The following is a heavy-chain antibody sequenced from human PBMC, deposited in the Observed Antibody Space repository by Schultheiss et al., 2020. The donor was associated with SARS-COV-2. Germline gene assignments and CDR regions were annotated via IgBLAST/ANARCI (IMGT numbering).Heavy chain of an antibody. Sequence: GGSLRLSCAASGFTVSSNYMSWVRQAPGKGLEWVSVIYSGGSTYYADSVKGRFTISRDNSKNTLYLQMNSLRAEDTAVYYCAREREYYDFWSGYQGSTRYYGMDVWGQGTTVTVSS. CDR2: IYSGGST. CDR3: AREREYYDFWSGYQGSTRYYGMDV. V-gene: IGHV3-66*01. D-gene: IGHD3-3*01. J-gene: IGHJ6*02. CDR1: GFTVSSNY.